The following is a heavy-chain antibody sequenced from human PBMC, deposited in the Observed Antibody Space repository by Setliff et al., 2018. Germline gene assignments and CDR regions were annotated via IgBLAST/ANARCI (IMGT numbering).Heavy chain of an antibody. V-gene: IGHV4-61*09. J-gene: IGHJ4*02. D-gene: IGHD2-8*02. Sequence: LSLTCTVSGGSISSGNYYWSWIRQPAGKGLEWIGYIHYSGNTNYNPSLKSRVTISVDTSKNQLSLKLSSVTAADTAVYYCARLSPYNTGPPFDYWGQGTLVTVSS. CDR3: ARLSPYNTGPPFDY. CDR2: IHYSGNT. CDR1: GGSISSGNYY.